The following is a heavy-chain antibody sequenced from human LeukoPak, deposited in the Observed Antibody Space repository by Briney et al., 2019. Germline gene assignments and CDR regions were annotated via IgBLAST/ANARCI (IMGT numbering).Heavy chain of an antibody. CDR1: GFSFSSYW. Sequence: GGSLRLSCAASGFSFSSYWMHWVRQAPGKGLVWVARIKSDESTTSYADSVKGRFTISRDNAKNTLYLQMNSLRAEDTAVYYCARDILPKYCSGGSCYSGADYWGQGTLVTVSS. V-gene: IGHV3-74*01. D-gene: IGHD2-15*01. CDR3: ARDILPKYCSGGSCYSGADY. CDR2: IKSDESTT. J-gene: IGHJ4*02.